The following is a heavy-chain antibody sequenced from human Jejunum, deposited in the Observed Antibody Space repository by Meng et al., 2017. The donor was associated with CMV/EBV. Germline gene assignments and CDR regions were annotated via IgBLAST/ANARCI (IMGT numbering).Heavy chain of an antibody. Sequence: CKASGYTFTNYGLNWVRQAPGQGLKWVGVINSNTGNPMYAPGFTGRFVFTLDTSVNTAYLQINSLRAEDTAVYFCARKYLSGSGIDYWGQGTLVTVSS. J-gene: IGHJ4*02. CDR2: INSNTGNP. V-gene: IGHV7-4-1*02. CDR1: GYTFTNYG. CDR3: ARKYLSGSGIDY. D-gene: IGHD3-10*01.